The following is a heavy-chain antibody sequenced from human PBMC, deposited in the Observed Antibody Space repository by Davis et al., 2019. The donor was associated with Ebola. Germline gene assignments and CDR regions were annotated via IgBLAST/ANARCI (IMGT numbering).Heavy chain of an antibody. D-gene: IGHD1-26*01. J-gene: IGHJ4*02. CDR1: GFTFSSYW. CDR2: INSDGRTT. Sequence: GESLKISCAASGFTFSSYWMHWVRQAPGKGLVWVSRINSDGRTTAYADSVKGRFTISRDNAKNTLYLQMNTLRAEDTAVYYCVTFPTSGSHYGFQGGWGQGTLVTVSS. CDR3: VTFPTSGSHYGFQGG. V-gene: IGHV3-74*01.